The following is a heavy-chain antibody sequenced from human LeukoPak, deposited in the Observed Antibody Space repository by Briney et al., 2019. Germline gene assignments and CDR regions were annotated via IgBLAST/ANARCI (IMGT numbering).Heavy chain of an antibody. CDR2: VYHSGST. CDR1: GGSISTYY. D-gene: IGHD3-9*01. V-gene: IGHV4-59*01. CDR3: ARGRYLDPLDS. Sequence: SETLSLTCTVSGGSISTYYCNWIRQPPGKGLEWIGYVYHSGSTDYNPSLKSRVTISVDTSKNQFSLKLSSVTAADTAVYYCARGRYLDPLDSWGQGTLVTVSS. J-gene: IGHJ4*02.